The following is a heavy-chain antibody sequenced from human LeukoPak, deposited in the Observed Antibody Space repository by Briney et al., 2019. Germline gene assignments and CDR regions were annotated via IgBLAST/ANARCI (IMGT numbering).Heavy chain of an antibody. V-gene: IGHV1-2*02. D-gene: IGHD3-22*01. CDR1: GYTFTGYY. CDR2: INPNSGGT. CDR3: AINPDSSGGGSDWYFDL. Sequence: ASVKVSCKASGYTFTGYYMHWVRQAPGQGLEWMGWINPNSGGTNYAQKFQGRVTMTRDTSINTAYMELSRLRSDDTAVYYCAINPDSSGGGSDWYFDLLGRGTLVTVSS. J-gene: IGHJ2*01.